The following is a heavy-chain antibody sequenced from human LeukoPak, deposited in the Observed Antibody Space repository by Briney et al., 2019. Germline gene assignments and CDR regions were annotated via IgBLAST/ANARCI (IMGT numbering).Heavy chain of an antibody. CDR2: IWYDGSNK. V-gene: IGHV3-33*01. D-gene: IGHD3-3*01. CDR3: AREGRITIFGVVITESRYYYYYGMDV. J-gene: IGHJ6*02. Sequence: PGGSLRLSCAAPGFTFSSYGMHWVRQAPGKGLEWVAVIWYDGSNKYYADSVKGRFTISRDNSKNTLYLQMNSLRAEDTAVYYCAREGRITIFGVVITESRYYYYYGMDVWGQGTTVTVSS. CDR1: GFTFSSYG.